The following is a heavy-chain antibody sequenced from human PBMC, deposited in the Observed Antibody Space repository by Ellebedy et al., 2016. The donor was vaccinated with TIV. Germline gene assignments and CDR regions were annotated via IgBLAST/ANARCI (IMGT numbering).Heavy chain of an antibody. CDR1: GYDFTDYW. D-gene: IGHD4-17*01. Sequence: GESLKISCKVSGYDFTDYWIGWVRQMPGKGLESIGIIYPGDSDTRYSPSFEGQVPISVDKSVTTAYVEWSSLKASDTAMYYCARHLGYADSEIDFWGQGTLVTVSS. CDR2: IYPGDSDT. V-gene: IGHV5-51*01. J-gene: IGHJ4*02. CDR3: ARHLGYADSEIDF.